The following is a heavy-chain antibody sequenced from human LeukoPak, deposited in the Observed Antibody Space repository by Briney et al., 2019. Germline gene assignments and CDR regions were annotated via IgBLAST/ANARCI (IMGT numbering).Heavy chain of an antibody. Sequence: GGSLRLSCAASGFTFDDYAMHWVRQAPGKGLEWVSGISWSGGTIGYADSVKGRFTISRDNAKNSLYLQMNSLRTEDTALYYCVKDYDSSGYMSFDYWGQGTLVTVSS. J-gene: IGHJ4*02. V-gene: IGHV3-9*01. D-gene: IGHD3-22*01. CDR2: ISWSGGTI. CDR1: GFTFDDYA. CDR3: VKDYDSSGYMSFDY.